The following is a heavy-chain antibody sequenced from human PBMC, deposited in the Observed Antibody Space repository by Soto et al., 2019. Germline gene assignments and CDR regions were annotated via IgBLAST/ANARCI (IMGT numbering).Heavy chain of an antibody. D-gene: IGHD2-2*01. Sequence: PSETLSLTCAVYGGSFSGYYWCWIRQPPGTGLEWIGELNHSGSTNYNPSFQGQVTISADKSISTAYLQWSSLKASDTAMYYCAGRGGGYCSSTSCPEHPYYYYGMDVWGQGTTVTVSS. CDR1: GGSFSGYY. CDR3: AGRGGGYCSSTSCPEHPYYYYGMDV. V-gene: IGHV4-34*01. J-gene: IGHJ6*02. CDR2: LNHSGST.